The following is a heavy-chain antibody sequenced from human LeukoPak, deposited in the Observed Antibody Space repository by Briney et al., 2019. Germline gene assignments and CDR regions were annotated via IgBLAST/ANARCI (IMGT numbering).Heavy chain of an antibody. Sequence: VKVSCKAAGGTFSSYAISWVRQAPGQGLEWMGRISPIFGTANYAQKFQGRVTITTDESTSTAYMEPSSLRSEDTAVYYCAREIARRGDYGGIKWDMGYFQHWGQGTLVTVSS. CDR1: GGTFSSYA. D-gene: IGHD4-23*01. J-gene: IGHJ1*01. CDR3: AREIARRGDYGGIKWDMGYFQH. V-gene: IGHV1-69*05. CDR2: ISPIFGTA.